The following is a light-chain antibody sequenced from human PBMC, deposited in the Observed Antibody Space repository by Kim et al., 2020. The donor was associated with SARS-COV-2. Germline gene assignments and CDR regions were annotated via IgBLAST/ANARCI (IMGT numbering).Light chain of an antibody. V-gene: IGKV1-16*02. J-gene: IGKJ5*01. Sequence: ASVGDSVTITCRASQGIGNYVAWFQQKPGKAPKSLIYAASTLQSGVPPKFSGGRSGTDFTLTITSLQTEDFATYYCQQYQNYPLTFGQGTQLEIK. CDR1: QGIGNY. CDR3: QQYQNYPLT. CDR2: AAS.